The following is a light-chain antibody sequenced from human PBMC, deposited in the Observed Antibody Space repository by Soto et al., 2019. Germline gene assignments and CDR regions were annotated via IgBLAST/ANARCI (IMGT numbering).Light chain of an antibody. V-gene: IGLV2-23*02. CDR2: EVS. Sequence: QSVLTQPASVSRSPGQSITISCTGTSSDVGSYNLVSWYQQHPGKAPKLMIYEVSKRPSGVSNRFSGSKSGNTASLTISGLQAEDEADYYCCSYAGSSTFLYVFGTGTKVTVL. J-gene: IGLJ1*01. CDR3: CSYAGSSTFLYV. CDR1: SSDVGSYNL.